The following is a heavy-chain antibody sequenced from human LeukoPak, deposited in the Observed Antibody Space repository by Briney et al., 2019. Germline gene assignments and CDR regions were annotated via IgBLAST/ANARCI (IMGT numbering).Heavy chain of an antibody. D-gene: IGHD3-3*01. V-gene: IGHV1-2*02. CDR3: ARDWSVGIRDDY. CDR2: IYPNSGGT. CDR1: GYTFTDYY. Sequence: ASVKASCKASGYTFTDYYMHWVRQAPGQGLEWMGWIYPNSGGTNYARKFRGRVTMTRDTSIRTVYMELSRLRSDDTAVYYCARDWSVGIRDDYWGQGTLVTVSS. J-gene: IGHJ4*02.